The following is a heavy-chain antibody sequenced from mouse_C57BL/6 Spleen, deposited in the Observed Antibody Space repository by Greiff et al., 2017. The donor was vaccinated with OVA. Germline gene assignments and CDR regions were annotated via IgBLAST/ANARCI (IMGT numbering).Heavy chain of an antibody. Sequence: EVKLVESGEGLVKPGGSLKLSCAASGFTFSSYAMSWVRQTPEKRLEWVAYISSGGDYIYYADTVKGRFTISRDNARNTLYLQMSSLKSEDTAMYYCTRDRWLLSYAMDYWGQGTSVTVSS. CDR3: TRDRWLLSYAMDY. J-gene: IGHJ4*01. V-gene: IGHV5-9-1*02. CDR1: GFTFSSYA. D-gene: IGHD2-3*01. CDR2: ISSGGDYI.